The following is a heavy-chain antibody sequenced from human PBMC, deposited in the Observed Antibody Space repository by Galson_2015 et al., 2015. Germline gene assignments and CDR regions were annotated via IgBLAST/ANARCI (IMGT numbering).Heavy chain of an antibody. Sequence: TLSLTCTVSGGSISSYHWNWIRQPPGKGLEWIGYIYYSGSTNYNPSLKSRVTISVDTSKNQLSLELTSVTAADTAVYYCTRDRFWGQGTLVTVSS. CDR1: GGSISSYH. CDR2: IYYSGST. CDR3: TRDRF. V-gene: IGHV4-59*01. J-gene: IGHJ4*02. D-gene: IGHD3-16*01.